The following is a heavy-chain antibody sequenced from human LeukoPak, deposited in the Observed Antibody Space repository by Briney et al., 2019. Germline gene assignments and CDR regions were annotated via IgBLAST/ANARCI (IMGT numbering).Heavy chain of an antibody. CDR2: IKSKTDGGTT. Sequence: PGGSLRLSCAASGFTISNAWMSWVRQAPGKGLEWVGRIKSKTDGGTTDYAAPVKGRFTISRDDSKNTLYLQMNSLKTEDTAVYYCTTMNFNYDYVWGSYRSPSGYAFDIWGQGTMVTVSS. CDR1: GFTISNAW. V-gene: IGHV3-15*01. J-gene: IGHJ3*02. D-gene: IGHD3-16*02. CDR3: TTMNFNYDYVWGSYRSPSGYAFDI.